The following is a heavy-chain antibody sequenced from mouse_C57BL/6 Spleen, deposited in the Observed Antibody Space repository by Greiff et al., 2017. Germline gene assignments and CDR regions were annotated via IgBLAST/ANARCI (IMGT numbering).Heavy chain of an antibody. Sequence: EVKLMESGGGLVKPGGSLKLSCAASGFTFSSYAMSWVRQTPEKRLEWVATISDGGSYTYYPGNVKGRFTISRDNAKNNLYRQMSHLKSEDTAMYYCAREEEGVAYWGQGTLVTGAA. CDR1: GFTFSSYA. CDR2: ISDGGSYT. V-gene: IGHV5-4*01. CDR3: AREEEGVAY. J-gene: IGHJ3*01.